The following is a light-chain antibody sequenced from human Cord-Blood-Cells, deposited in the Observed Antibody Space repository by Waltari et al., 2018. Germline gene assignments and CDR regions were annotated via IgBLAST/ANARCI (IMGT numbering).Light chain of an antibody. CDR2: AAS. CDR3: QQSYSTPPEFT. CDR1: QSISSY. V-gene: IGKV1-39*01. Sequence: DIQMTQSPSSLSASVGDRVTITCRASQSISSYLNWYQQKPGKAPKLLIYAASSLQSGVPSRFSGSGSGTDCTLTISSLQPEDFATYYCQQSYSTPPEFTFGPGTKVDIK. J-gene: IGKJ3*01.